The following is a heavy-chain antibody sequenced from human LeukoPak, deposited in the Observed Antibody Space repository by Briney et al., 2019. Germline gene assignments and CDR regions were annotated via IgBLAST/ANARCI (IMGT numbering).Heavy chain of an antibody. Sequence: GGSLRLSCAASGFTFSSYAMSWVRQAPGKGLEWVSTITNSGGYTYYADSVKGRFTISRDNAKNTLYLQMNSLRADDTAVYYCARGLQGIDYWGQGTLVTVSS. CDR3: ARGLQGIDY. CDR1: GFTFSSYA. V-gene: IGHV3-23*01. J-gene: IGHJ4*02. CDR2: ITNSGGYT. D-gene: IGHD4-11*01.